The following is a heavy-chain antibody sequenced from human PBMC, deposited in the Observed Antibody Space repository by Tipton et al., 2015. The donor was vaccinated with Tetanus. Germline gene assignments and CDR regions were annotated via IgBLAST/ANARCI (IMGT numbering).Heavy chain of an antibody. Sequence: SGFIFSSYGIHWVRQAPGKGLEWVAVSWYDGTDKYYADSAKGRFTISRDNSKNTLYLQMNSLRAEDTAVYYCAREADCSGGSCFSGDFDNWGQGTQVTVSS. V-gene: IGHV3-33*01. J-gene: IGHJ4*02. CDR3: AREADCSGGSCFSGDFDN. D-gene: IGHD2-15*01. CDR1: GFIFSSYG. CDR2: SWYDGTDK.